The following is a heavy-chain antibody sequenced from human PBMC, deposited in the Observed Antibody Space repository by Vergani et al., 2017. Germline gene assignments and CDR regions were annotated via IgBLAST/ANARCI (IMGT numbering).Heavy chain of an antibody. CDR1: GYTFSTYG. CDR2: ISAYNGNT. V-gene: IGHV1-18*01. Sequence: QVQLVQSGAEVKKPGASVKVSCKASGYTFSTYGISWVRQAPGQGLEWMGWISAYNGNTNYPEKFQGRLTMTTDTSTRTAYMELRSLRSDDTAVYYCARDLIENETYGRSGYWPPGTLVTVSS. J-gene: IGHJ1*01. CDR3: ARDLIENETYGRSGY. D-gene: IGHD6-25*01.